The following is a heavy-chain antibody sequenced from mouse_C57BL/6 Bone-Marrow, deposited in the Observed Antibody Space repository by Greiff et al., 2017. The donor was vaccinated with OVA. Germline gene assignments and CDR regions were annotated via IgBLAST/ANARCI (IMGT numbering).Heavy chain of an antibody. CDR2: IYPRSGNT. D-gene: IGHD2-2*01. J-gene: IGHJ1*03. V-gene: IGHV1-81*01. CDR3: ARLWLLWYFDV. CDR1: GYTFTSYG. Sequence: VQLQQSGAELARPGASVKLSCKASGYTFTSYGISWVKQRTGQGLEWIGEIYPRSGNTYYNEKFKGKATLTADKYSSTAYMELRSLTSEDSAVYFCARLWLLWYFDVWGTGTTVTVSS.